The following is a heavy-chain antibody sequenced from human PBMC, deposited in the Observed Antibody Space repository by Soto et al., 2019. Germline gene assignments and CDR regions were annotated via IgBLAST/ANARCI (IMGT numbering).Heavy chain of an antibody. Sequence: KPSETLSLTCAVSGGSISSSNWWSWVRQPPGKGLEWIGEIYHSGSTNYNPSLKSRVTISVDRSKNQFSLKLSSVTAADTAVYYCARARANWGLSGMDVWGQGTTVTVSS. J-gene: IGHJ6*02. CDR2: IYHSGST. D-gene: IGHD7-27*01. V-gene: IGHV4-4*02. CDR1: GGSISSSNW. CDR3: ARARANWGLSGMDV.